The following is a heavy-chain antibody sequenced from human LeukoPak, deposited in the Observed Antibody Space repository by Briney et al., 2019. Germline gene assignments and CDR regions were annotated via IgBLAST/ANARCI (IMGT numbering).Heavy chain of an antibody. J-gene: IGHJ4*02. Sequence: GGSLRLSCAASGFTFSSYSMNWVRQAPGKGLEWVSSISSSSSYIYYADSVKGRFTISRDNAKNSLYLQMNSLRAEDTAVYYCVREYSSGWSSPHFDYWGQGTLVTVSS. V-gene: IGHV3-21*01. CDR1: GFTFSSYS. CDR3: VREYSSGWSSPHFDY. D-gene: IGHD6-19*01. CDR2: ISSSSSYI.